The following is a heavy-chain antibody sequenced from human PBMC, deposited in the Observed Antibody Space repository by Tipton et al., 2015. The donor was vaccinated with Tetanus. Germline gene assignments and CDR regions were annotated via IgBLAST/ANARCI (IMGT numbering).Heavy chain of an antibody. Sequence: LRLSCTVSGGSISSGDYYWSWIRQPPGKGLEWIGYIYYSGGTYYNPPLKSRVTISVDTSKSQFSLKLSSVTAADTAVYYCARSFRPRRITMVRGALGYFDYWGQGTLVTVSS. CDR2: IYYSGGT. CDR3: ARSFRPRRITMVRGALGYFDY. J-gene: IGHJ4*02. V-gene: IGHV4-30-4*01. D-gene: IGHD3-10*01. CDR1: GGSISSGDYY.